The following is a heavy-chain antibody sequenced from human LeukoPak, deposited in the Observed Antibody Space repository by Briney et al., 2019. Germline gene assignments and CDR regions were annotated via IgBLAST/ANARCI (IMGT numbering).Heavy chain of an antibody. V-gene: IGHV3-21*01. CDR1: GFTFSSHG. Sequence: KPGGSLRLSCAASGFTFSSHGMHWVRQAPGKGLEWVSSISSSSSYIYYADSVKGRFTISRGNAKNSLYLQMNSLRAEDTAVYYCARDNRYYYDSSGYYGIWGQGTLVTVSS. CDR2: ISSSSSYI. CDR3: ARDNRYYYDSSGYYGI. D-gene: IGHD3-22*01. J-gene: IGHJ4*02.